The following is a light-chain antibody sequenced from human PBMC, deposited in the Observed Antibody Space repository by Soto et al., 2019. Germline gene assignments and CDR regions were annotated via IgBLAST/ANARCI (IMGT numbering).Light chain of an antibody. CDR3: MQSLQLNT. CDR1: QGLLDSDGRTH. CDR2: EVS. J-gene: IGKJ4*01. V-gene: IGKV2D-29*01. Sequence: DIVLTQTPLSLSVTPGQPASISCNSSQGLLDSDGRTHLYWYVQKTGQPPQALIYEVSKRSSGVPDRCSGSGSGTHFTLTMSRVQADDAGIYYCMQSLQLNTFGGGTKVEIK.